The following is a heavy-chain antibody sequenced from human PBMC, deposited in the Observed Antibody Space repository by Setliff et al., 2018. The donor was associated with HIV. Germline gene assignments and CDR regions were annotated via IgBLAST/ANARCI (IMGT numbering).Heavy chain of an antibody. CDR1: GGSISSGSYY. V-gene: IGHV4-61*02. D-gene: IGHD1-1*01. J-gene: IGHJ5*02. CDR3: ARDFKRYNSPCRFDP. CDR2: INTSGTT. Sequence: PSETLSLTCTVSGGSISSGSYYWNWIRQPAGKALEWIGRINTSGTTIYSPSLKSRVTISLEKSNNQFSLKLSSVTAADTAVYYCARDFKRYNSPCRFDPWGQGILVTVSS.